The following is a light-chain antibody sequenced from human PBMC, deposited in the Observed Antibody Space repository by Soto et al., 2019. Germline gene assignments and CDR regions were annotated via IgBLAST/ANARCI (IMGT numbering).Light chain of an antibody. CDR3: KQYNSYSRT. CDR2: DAS. CDR1: QSISTF. J-gene: IGKJ1*01. V-gene: IGKV1-5*01. Sequence: DIQMTQSPSTLSASVGDRVTITCRASQSISTFLAWYQQKPGRAPKLLIYDASSLESGVPSRFSGSGSGTEFTLTISSLQPDDFATYYCKQYNSYSRTFGQGTKVDIK.